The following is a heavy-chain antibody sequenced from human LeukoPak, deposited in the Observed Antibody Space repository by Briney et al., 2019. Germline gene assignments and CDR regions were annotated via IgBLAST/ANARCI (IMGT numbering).Heavy chain of an antibody. CDR1: GGSISSSSYY. J-gene: IGHJ4*02. CDR3: ARQKYSSSWYDDY. CDR2: NYYSGST. Sequence: MSSETLSLTCTVSGGSISSSSYYWGWIRQHPGMGLEWIGSNYYSGSTYYNPSLKSRVTISVDTSKNQFSLKLSSVTAADTAVYYCARQKYSSSWYDDYWGQGTLVTVSS. V-gene: IGHV4-39*01. D-gene: IGHD6-13*01.